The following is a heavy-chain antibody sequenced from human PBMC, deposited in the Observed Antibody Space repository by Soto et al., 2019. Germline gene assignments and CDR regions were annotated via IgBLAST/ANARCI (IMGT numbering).Heavy chain of an antibody. V-gene: IGHV1-46*01. CDR2: INPRGDST. CDR1: GYTFTRYY. Sequence: GASVKVSCKASGYTFTRYYMHWVRQAPGQGLEWMGIINPRGDSTSYAQKFQGRVTMTRDTTTSTVYLELSNLRSEDTAVYYCADLGRRNSHSFDIWGQGPMVTVSS. D-gene: IGHD4-4*01. CDR3: ADLGRRNSHSFDI. J-gene: IGHJ3*02.